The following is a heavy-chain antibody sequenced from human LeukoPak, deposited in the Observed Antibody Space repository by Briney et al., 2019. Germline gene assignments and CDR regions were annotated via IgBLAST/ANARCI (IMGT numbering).Heavy chain of an antibody. D-gene: IGHD3-16*02. CDR1: GFTFSTYN. Sequence: NPGGSLRLSCAASGFTFSTYNMNWVRQAPGKGLEWVSSISSSSSYIYYADSVKGRFTISRDNTKNSLYLQMNSLGAEDSAVYYCAGDSLHPRRLSDAFDVWGQGTMVTVSS. V-gene: IGHV3-21*01. CDR2: ISSSSSYI. J-gene: IGHJ3*01. CDR3: AGDSLHPRRLSDAFDV.